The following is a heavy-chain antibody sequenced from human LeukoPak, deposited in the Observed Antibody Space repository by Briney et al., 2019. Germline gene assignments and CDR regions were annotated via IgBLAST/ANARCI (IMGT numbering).Heavy chain of an antibody. CDR1: GYTFSGYY. CDR3: ARGYCTNAVCRTFDF. J-gene: IGHJ4*02. D-gene: IGHD2-8*01. CDR2: INPNNGDT. Sequence: ASVKVSCTASGYTFSGYYLHWVRQAPGEGLEWMGWINPNNGDTIYAQSFQGRVTMTRDTSISTAYMELSRLRSDDTAVYFCARGYCTNAVCRTFDFWGQGTLVTVSS. V-gene: IGHV1-2*02.